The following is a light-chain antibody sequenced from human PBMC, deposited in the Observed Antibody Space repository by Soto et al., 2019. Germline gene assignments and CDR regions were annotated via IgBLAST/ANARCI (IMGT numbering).Light chain of an antibody. CDR3: QQYNSYPVT. Sequence: DIQMTQSPSTLSGSVGARVTITCRASQTISSWLAWYQQKPGKAPKLLIYKASSLESGVPSRFSGSGSGTEFTLTISSLQSDDFATYYCQQYNSYPVTLGGGTKVDIK. V-gene: IGKV1-5*03. CDR1: QTISSW. J-gene: IGKJ4*01. CDR2: KAS.